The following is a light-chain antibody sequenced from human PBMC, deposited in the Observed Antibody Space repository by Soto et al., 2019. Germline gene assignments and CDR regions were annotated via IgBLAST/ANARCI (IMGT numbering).Light chain of an antibody. V-gene: IGKV3-20*01. CDR1: QSVSSSY. CDR3: QQYGSSPRT. CDR2: GAS. J-gene: IGKJ4*01. Sequence: EIVLTQSPCTLSLSPGERATLSCRASQSVSSSYLAWYQQKPGQAPRLLIYGASSRATGIPGRFSGSGSGTDFTLTISRLEPEDFAVYYCQQYGSSPRTFGGGTKVDI.